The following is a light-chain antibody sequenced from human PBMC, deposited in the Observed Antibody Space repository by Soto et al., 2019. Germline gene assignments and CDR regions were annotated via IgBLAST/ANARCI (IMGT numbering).Light chain of an antibody. J-gene: IGLJ1*01. CDR3: QSYDSSLSGYV. Sequence: QSVLTQPPSVSGAPGQRVTISCTGSSSNIRAGYDVHWYQQLPGTAPKLLIYGNSNRPAGVPVRFCGSKSGTSASLAITGLQAEDEADYYCQSYDSSLSGYVFGTGTKLTVL. CDR2: GNS. V-gene: IGLV1-40*01. CDR1: SSNIRAGYD.